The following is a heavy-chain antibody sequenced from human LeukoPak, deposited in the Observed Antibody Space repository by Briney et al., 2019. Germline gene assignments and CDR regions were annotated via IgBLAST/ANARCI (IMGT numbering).Heavy chain of an antibody. CDR1: GFTVSSNY. CDR3: ATGGYSYGTLFDY. Sequence: GGSLRLPCAASGFTVSSNYMSWVRQAPGKGLEWVSVIYSGGSTYYADSVKGRFTISRDNSKNTLYLQMNSLRAEDTAVYYCATGGYSYGTLFDYWGQGTLVTVSS. V-gene: IGHV3-53*01. J-gene: IGHJ4*02. CDR2: IYSGGST. D-gene: IGHD5-18*01.